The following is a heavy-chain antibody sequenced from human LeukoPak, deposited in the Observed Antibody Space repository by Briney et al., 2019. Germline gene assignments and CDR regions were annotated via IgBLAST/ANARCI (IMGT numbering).Heavy chain of an antibody. Sequence: PSETLSLTCAVSGYSISSGYYWGWIRQPPGKGLEWIGTVYHSGSTYYNPSLKSRVTISVDTSKNQFSLKLSSVTAADTAVYYCARDLAGVAAAGIDYWGQGTLVTVSS. CDR1: GYSISSGYY. J-gene: IGHJ4*02. V-gene: IGHV4-38-2*02. CDR3: ARDLAGVAAAGIDY. D-gene: IGHD6-13*01. CDR2: VYHSGST.